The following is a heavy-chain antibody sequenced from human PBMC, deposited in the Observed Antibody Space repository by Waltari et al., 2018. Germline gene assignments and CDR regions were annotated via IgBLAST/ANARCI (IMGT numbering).Heavy chain of an antibody. V-gene: IGHV5-51*01. CDR2: IYPGDSDT. CDR3: ARHSCEYSSSSSCYYMDV. CDR1: GYSFTSYW. J-gene: IGHJ6*03. D-gene: IGHD6-6*01. Sequence: EVQLVQSGAEVKKPGESLKISCKGSGYSFTSYWIGWVRQMPGKGLEWRGIIYPGDSDTRYSPSFQGQVTISADKSISTAYLQWSSLKASDTAMYYCARHSCEYSSSSSCYYMDVWGKGTTVTVSS.